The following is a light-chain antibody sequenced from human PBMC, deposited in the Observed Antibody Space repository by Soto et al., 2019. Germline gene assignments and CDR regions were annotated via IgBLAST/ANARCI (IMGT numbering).Light chain of an antibody. CDR1: QNIDTY. CDR2: DTS. V-gene: IGKV3-11*01. J-gene: IGKJ4*01. CDR3: QHRDNWPLT. Sequence: EIVLTQSPATLALSPGQRATLSCRASQNIDTYLAWYQQMPGQAPRLLIYDTSNRATGIPARLSGSGSGTDFTLTISSLEPEDFAVYYCQHRDNWPLTFGGGTKLEI.